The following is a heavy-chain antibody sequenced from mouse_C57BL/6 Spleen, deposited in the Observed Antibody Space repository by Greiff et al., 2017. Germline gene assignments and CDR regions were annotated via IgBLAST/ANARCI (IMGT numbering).Heavy chain of an antibody. CDR1: GFNIKDYY. V-gene: IGHV14-2*01. J-gene: IGHJ3*01. D-gene: IGHD4-1*01. Sequence: EVQLQQSGAELVKPGASVKLSCTASGFNIKDYYMHWVKQRTEQGLEWIGRIDPEDGETKYAPKFPGKATITADTSSNTAYLQLSSLTSEDTAVYYCARWDQPYWGQGTLVTVSA. CDR3: ARWDQPY. CDR2: IDPEDGET.